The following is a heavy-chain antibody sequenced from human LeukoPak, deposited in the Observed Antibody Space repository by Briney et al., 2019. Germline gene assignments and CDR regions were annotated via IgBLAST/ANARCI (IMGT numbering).Heavy chain of an antibody. CDR3: ARGPNYYDCSGYPDY. D-gene: IGHD3-22*01. CDR1: GGSFSGYY. V-gene: IGHV4-34*01. CDR2: INHSGST. Sequence: SETLSLTCAVYGGSFSGYYWSWIRQPPGKGLEWIGGINHSGSTNYNPSLKSRVTISVDTSKNQFSLKLSSVTAADTAVYYCARGPNYYDCSGYPDYWGQGTLVTVSS. J-gene: IGHJ4*02.